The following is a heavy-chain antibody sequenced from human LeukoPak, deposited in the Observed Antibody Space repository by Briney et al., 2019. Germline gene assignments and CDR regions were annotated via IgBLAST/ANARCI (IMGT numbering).Heavy chain of an antibody. V-gene: IGHV1-18*01. Sequence: ASVKVSCKASGYTFTSYGISWVRQAPGQGLEWMGWISAYNGNTNYAQKLQGRVTMTTDTSTSTAYMELRSLRSDDTAVYYCARGDIVVVPAATLSYYYYGMDVWGQGTTVTVSS. CDR2: ISAYNGNT. J-gene: IGHJ6*02. CDR3: ARGDIVVVPAATLSYYYYGMDV. CDR1: GYTFTSYG. D-gene: IGHD2-2*01.